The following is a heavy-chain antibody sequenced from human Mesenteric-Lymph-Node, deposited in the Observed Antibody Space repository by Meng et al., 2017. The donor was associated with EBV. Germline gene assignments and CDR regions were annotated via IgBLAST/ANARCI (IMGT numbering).Heavy chain of an antibody. CDR3: AREPALRRGY. J-gene: IGHJ4*02. CDR2: FYYSGST. Sequence: QVQLQESGPGLLKPSGXLSLTCTVPGGSVSSGSYYWSWIRQPPGKGLEWIGYFYYSGSTNYNPSLKSRVTISVDTSKNQFSLKLSSVTASDTAVYYCAREPALRRGYWGQGILVTVSS. V-gene: IGHV4-61*01. D-gene: IGHD3-10*01. CDR1: GGSVSSGSYY.